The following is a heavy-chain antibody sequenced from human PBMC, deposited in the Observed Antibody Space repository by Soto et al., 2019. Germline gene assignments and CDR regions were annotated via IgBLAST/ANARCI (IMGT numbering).Heavy chain of an antibody. J-gene: IGHJ4*02. CDR3: ARGGGPYYFDH. V-gene: IGHV1-69*02. CDR1: GGTVNTYT. Sequence: QVQLVQSGAEVKKPGSSVKVSCEASGGTVNTYTITWVRQVPGQGLEWIGRIVPLVGLIKYAQRFQDRVTITADKCTGTTYMELSSLGSEDSAVYFCARGGGPYYFDHWGQGRLVIVSS. D-gene: IGHD1-26*01. CDR2: IVPLVGLI.